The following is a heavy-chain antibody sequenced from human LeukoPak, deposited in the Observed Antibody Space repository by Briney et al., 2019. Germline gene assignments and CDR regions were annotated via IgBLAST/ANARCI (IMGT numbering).Heavy chain of an antibody. CDR3: ARDPGYCSSTSCNPKTSYYYYGMDV. Sequence: SLRLXXAASGFTFSSYAMHWVRQAPGKGLEWVAVISYDGSNKYYADSVKGRFTISRDNSKNTLYLQMNSLRAEDTAVYYCARDPGYCSSTSCNPKTSYYYYGMDVWGQGTTVTVSS. V-gene: IGHV3-30*04. D-gene: IGHD2-2*01. CDR2: ISYDGSNK. CDR1: GFTFSSYA. J-gene: IGHJ6*02.